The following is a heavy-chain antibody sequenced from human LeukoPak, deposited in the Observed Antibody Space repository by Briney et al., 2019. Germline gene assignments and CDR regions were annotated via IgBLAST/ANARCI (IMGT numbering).Heavy chain of an antibody. CDR2: ISGSGGNT. J-gene: IGHJ6*02. V-gene: IGHV3-23*01. CDR1: GFTFSNYA. Sequence: GGSLRLSCVASGFTFSNYAMTWVRQAPGKGLEWVSGISGSGGNTHNADSMKGRFTLSRHNSANTWYLQRNSLRAEDTAIYYCAKSILGGHYYDSSGRLGDYFHYGMDVWGQGTTVTVSS. CDR3: AKSILGGHYYDSSGRLGDYFHYGMDV. D-gene: IGHD3-22*01.